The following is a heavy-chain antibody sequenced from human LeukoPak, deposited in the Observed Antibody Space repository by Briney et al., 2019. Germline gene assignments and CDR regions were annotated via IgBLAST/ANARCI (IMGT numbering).Heavy chain of an antibody. V-gene: IGHV1-18*04. D-gene: IGHD3-3*01. J-gene: IGHJ3*02. CDR2: ISAYNGNT. CDR1: GYTFTGYY. CDR3: ARPDWVEWGRGAFDI. Sequence: GASVKVSCKASGYTFTGYYMHWVRQAPGQGLEWMGWISAYNGNTNYAQKLQGRVTMTTDTSTSTAYMELRSLRSDDTAVYYCARPDWVEWGRGAFDIWGQGTMVTVSS.